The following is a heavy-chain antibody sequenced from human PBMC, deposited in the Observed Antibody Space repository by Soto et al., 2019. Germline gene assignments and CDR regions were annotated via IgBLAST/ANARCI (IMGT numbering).Heavy chain of an antibody. CDR3: AKSRGGSSWYEGDS. J-gene: IGHJ5*01. CDR2: ISYAGDYQ. CDR1: GFTFSSYG. V-gene: IGHV3-30*18. D-gene: IGHD6-13*01. Sequence: QVQLVESGGGVVQPGRSLRLSCEASGFTFSSYGMHWVRQAPGKGLEWVAVISYAGDYQYYADSVKGRFTISRDNSKNTLYLQMNTLRPEDTAVYFCAKSRGGSSWYEGDSWGQGTLVTVSS.